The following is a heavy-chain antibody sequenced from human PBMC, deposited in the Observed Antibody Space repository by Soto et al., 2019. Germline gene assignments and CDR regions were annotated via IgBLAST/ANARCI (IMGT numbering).Heavy chain of an antibody. CDR1: GGSISSGDYY. V-gene: IGHV4-30-4*01. CDR2: IYYSGST. D-gene: IGHD5-12*01. Sequence: QVQLQESGPGLVKPSQTLSLTCTVSGGSISSGDYYWSWIRQPPGKGLEWIGYIYYSGSTYYNPSPKRRVTISVDTSKNQFSLKLSSVTAADTAVYYCARWLGYGPHFDYWGQGTLVTVSS. CDR3: ARWLGYGPHFDY. J-gene: IGHJ4*02.